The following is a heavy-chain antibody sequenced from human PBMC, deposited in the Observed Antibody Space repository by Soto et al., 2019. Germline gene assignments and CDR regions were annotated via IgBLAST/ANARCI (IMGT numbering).Heavy chain of an antibody. CDR2: ISGSGGST. J-gene: IGHJ6*02. CDR3: AKGLVVYCSGGSCYSGGMDV. CDR1: GFTFSSYA. V-gene: IGHV3-23*01. D-gene: IGHD2-15*01. Sequence: GGSLRLSCAASGFTFSSYAMSWVRQAPGKGLEWASAISGSGGSTYYADSVKGRFTISRDNSKNTLYLQMNSLRAEDTAVYYCAKGLVVYCSGGSCYSGGMDVWGQGTTVTVSS.